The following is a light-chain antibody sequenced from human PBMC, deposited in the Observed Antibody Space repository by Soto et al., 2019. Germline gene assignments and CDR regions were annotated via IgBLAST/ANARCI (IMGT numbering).Light chain of an antibody. Sequence: QSVLTQPPSASGTPGQRVTIFCSGSSSNIGSNYVYWYQQFPGAAPKLLIYRNNQRPSGVPDRFSGSKSGPSAYLAISGVRSEDEADYYCTAWDNSLSGPLFGGGTKVTVL. CDR2: RNN. J-gene: IGLJ2*01. V-gene: IGLV1-47*01. CDR1: SSNIGSNY. CDR3: TAWDNSLSGPL.